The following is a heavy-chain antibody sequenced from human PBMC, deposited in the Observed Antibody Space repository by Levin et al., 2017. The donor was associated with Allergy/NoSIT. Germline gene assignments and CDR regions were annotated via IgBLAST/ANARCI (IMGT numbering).Heavy chain of an antibody. V-gene: IGHV4-61*03. D-gene: IGHD3-16*01. CDR3: ARGRKEGNTGYDFVY. CDR1: GGSVSSGPYY. CDR2: ISYSAGS. J-gene: IGHJ4*02. Sequence: SETLSLTCTVSGGSVSSGPYYWSWIRQPPGEGLEWIGYISYSAGSYYHPSVKSRVTISLDTSKNHFSLKLTSVTAADTAVYYCARGRKEGNTGYDFVYWGQGTLVTVSS.